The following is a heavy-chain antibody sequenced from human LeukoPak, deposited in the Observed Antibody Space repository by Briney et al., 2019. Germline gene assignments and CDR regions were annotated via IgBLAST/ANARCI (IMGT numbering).Heavy chain of an antibody. CDR3: AREGRYCSGGSCNYFDY. CDR2: ISAYNGNT. Sequence: ASVKVSCKASGGTFSSYAISWVRQAPGQGLEWMGWISAYNGNTNYAQKLQGRVTMTTDTSTSTAYMELRSLRSDDTAVYYCAREGRYCSGGSCNYFDYWGQGTLVTVSS. J-gene: IGHJ4*02. CDR1: GGTFSSYA. V-gene: IGHV1-18*01. D-gene: IGHD2-15*01.